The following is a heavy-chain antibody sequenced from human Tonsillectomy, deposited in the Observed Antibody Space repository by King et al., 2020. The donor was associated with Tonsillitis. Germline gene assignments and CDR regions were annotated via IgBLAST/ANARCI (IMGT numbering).Heavy chain of an antibody. CDR2: IIPIFGTA. CDR3: ARGKCSNGSCHDWFDP. J-gene: IGHJ5*02. CDR1: GGTLSNYA. D-gene: IGHD2-15*01. V-gene: IGHV1-69*06. Sequence: AQLVQSGAEVKKPGSSVKVSCKASGGTLSNYAITWVRQAPGQGLDWMGGIIPIFGTADYAQKFLGRVTITADKSTSTAYMELSSLRSDDTAVYSCARGKCSNGSCHDWFDPWGQGTLVTVSS.